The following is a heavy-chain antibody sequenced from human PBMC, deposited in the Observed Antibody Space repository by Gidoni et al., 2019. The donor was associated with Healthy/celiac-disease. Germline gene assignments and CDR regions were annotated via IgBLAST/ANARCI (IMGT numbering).Heavy chain of an antibody. CDR3: AKGVRSSLGTGTGAFDI. D-gene: IGHD1-1*01. CDR1: GFTFSSYA. J-gene: IGHJ3*02. CDR2: ISGSGGST. Sequence: EVQLLESGGGLVQPGGSLRLSCAASGFTFSSYAMSWVRQAPGKGLEWVSAISGSGGSTYYADSVKGRFTISRDNSKNTLYLQMNSLRAEDTAVYYCAKGVRSSLGTGTGAFDIWGQGTMVTVSS. V-gene: IGHV3-23*01.